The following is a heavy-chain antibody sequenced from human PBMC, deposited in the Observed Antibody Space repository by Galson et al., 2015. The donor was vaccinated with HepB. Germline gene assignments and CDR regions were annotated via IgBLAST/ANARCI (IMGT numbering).Heavy chain of an antibody. CDR2: IKSKTDGGTT. Sequence: SLRLSCAASGFTFSNAWMSWVRQAPGKGLEWVGRIKSKTDGGTTDYAAPVKGRFTISRDDSKNTLYLRMNSLKTEDTAVYYRTTVGRWLVGPGYYYYGMDVWGQGTTVTVSS. V-gene: IGHV3-15*01. CDR3: TTVGRWLVGPGYYYYGMDV. CDR1: GFTFSNAW. D-gene: IGHD6-19*01. J-gene: IGHJ6*02.